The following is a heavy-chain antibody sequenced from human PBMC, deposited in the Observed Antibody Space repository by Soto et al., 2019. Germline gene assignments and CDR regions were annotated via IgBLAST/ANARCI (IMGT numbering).Heavy chain of an antibody. J-gene: IGHJ6*02. Sequence: SETLSLTCTVSGGSISSGGYYWSWIRQHPGKGLEWIGYIYYSGSTYYNPSLKSRVTISVDTSKNQFSLKLSSVTAADTAVYYCAREPHYDFWSGYYEDYYYGMDVWGQGTTVTVS. CDR3: AREPHYDFWSGYYEDYYYGMDV. CDR1: GGSISSGGYY. D-gene: IGHD3-3*01. CDR2: IYYSGST. V-gene: IGHV4-31*03.